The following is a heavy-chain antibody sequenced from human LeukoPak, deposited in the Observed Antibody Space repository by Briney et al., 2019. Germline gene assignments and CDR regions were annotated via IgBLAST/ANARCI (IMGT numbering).Heavy chain of an antibody. J-gene: IGHJ4*02. CDR3: ARDGAMVRGVRPFDY. Sequence: SETLSLTCGVSGESIGSGYWWSWVRQPPGKGLEWIAEIHHSDGTNYNPSLKSRVTISMDPSKNQFSLILTSVTAADTAVYYCARDGAMVRGVRPFDYWGQGTLVTVSS. V-gene: IGHV4-4*02. D-gene: IGHD3-10*01. CDR1: GESIGSGYW. CDR2: IHHSDGT.